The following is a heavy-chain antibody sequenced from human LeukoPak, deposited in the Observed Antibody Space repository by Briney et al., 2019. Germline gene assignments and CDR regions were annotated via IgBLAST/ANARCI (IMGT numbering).Heavy chain of an antibody. D-gene: IGHD6-13*01. CDR2: INPNSGGT. J-gene: IGHJ4*02. Sequence: ALVKVSCKASGYTFTGYYMHWVRQAPGQGLEWMGRINPNSGGTDYAQKFQGRVTMTRDTSISTAYMELSRLRSDDTAVYYCARRYSSSFDYWGQGTLVTVSS. V-gene: IGHV1-2*06. CDR3: ARRYSSSFDY. CDR1: GYTFTGYY.